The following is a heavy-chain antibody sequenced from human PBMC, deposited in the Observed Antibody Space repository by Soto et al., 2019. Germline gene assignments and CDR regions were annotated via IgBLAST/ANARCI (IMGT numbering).Heavy chain of an antibody. CDR2: IYYNAIT. V-gene: IGHV4-61*08. D-gene: IGHD6-13*01. J-gene: IGHJ5*02. Sequence: QVKLQESGPRLVKPSETLSLTCTVSGDSVSSGAYYWSWVRQPPGKGLEWIGYIYYNAITNYNPSLKSRVTILVDTSKREISLTLTSVTAADTAVYYCARANIAAAGTIFDPWGQGVLVTVSA. CDR1: GDSVSSGAYY. CDR3: ARANIAAAGTIFDP.